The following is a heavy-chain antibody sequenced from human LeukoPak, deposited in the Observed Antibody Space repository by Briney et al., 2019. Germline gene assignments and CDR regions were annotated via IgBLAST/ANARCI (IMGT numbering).Heavy chain of an antibody. D-gene: IGHD1-26*01. CDR1: GYTLTELS. CDR2: FDPEDGET. Sequence: GASVKVSCKVSGYTLTELSMHWVRQAPGKGLEWVGGFDPEDGETIYAQKFQGRVTMTEDTSTDTAYMELSSLRSEDTAVYYCATGVAVAGEWELPAYYYGMDVWGQGTTVTVSS. CDR3: ATGVAVAGEWELPAYYYGMDV. J-gene: IGHJ6*02. V-gene: IGHV1-24*01.